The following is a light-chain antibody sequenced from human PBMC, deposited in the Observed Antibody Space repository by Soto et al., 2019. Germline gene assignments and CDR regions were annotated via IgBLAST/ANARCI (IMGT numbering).Light chain of an antibody. J-gene: IGKJ1*01. V-gene: IGKV3-20*01. CDR3: QQSGSSPRT. Sequence: EIVLTQSPGTLSLSPGERATLSCRASQSVSSSYLAWYQQKPGQAPRLLIYGASSRATGIPDRFSGSGSGTKFTLTISRLEPEDFALYYCQQSGSSPRTFGQGTKVEIK. CDR1: QSVSSSY. CDR2: GAS.